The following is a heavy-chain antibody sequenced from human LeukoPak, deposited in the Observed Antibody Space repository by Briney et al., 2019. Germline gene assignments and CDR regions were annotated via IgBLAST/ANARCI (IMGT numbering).Heavy chain of an antibody. CDR2: INTSGNT. D-gene: IGHD2-15*01. J-gene: IGHJ5*02. CDR1: GVSISNYY. CDR3: ARIYCDGGGCYWFDP. Sequence: KPSETLSLTCTVSGVSISNYYCSWIRQAAGKGLEWIGRINTSGNTNYNPSLKSRVSLSVDTSKNQFSLKLSSVTAADTAVYYCARIYCDGGGCYWFDPWDQGTLVTVSS. V-gene: IGHV4-4*07.